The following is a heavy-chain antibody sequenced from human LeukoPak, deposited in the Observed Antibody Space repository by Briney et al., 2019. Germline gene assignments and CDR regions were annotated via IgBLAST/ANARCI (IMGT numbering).Heavy chain of an antibody. Sequence: SVKVSCKASGYTFTSYGISWVRQAPGQGLEWMGRIIPILGIANYAQKFQGRVTITADKSTSTAYMELSSLRSEDTAVYYCARDRCSTSCFYYYYGMDVWGQGTTVTVSS. CDR2: IIPILGIA. V-gene: IGHV1-69*04. CDR3: ARDRCSTSCFYYYYGMDV. J-gene: IGHJ6*02. CDR1: GYTFTSYG. D-gene: IGHD2-2*01.